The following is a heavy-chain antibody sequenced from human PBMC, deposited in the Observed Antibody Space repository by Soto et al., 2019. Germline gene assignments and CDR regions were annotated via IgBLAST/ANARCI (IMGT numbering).Heavy chain of an antibody. CDR1: GGSVSSGYF. J-gene: IGHJ4*02. CDR2: INHSGIT. CDR3: VRGPYNYNSRYFDY. Sequence: PSETLSLTCTVSGGSVSSGYFWTWIRQPPGKGLEWLAEINHSGITNYNPSVESRVSMSVDTSKNQFSLRLYSVTAADTAVYYCVRGPYNYNSRYFDYWGQGTLVTVSS. D-gene: IGHD1-1*01. V-gene: IGHV4-34*01.